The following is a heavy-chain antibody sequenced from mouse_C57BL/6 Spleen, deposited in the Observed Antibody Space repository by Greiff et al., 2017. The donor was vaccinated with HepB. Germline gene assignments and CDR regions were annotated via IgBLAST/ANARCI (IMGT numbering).Heavy chain of an antibody. Sequence: QVQLQQSGAELVKPGASVKMSCKASGYTFTSYWITWVKQRPGQGLEWIGDIYPGSGSTNYNEKLKSKATLTVDTSSSTAYMQLSSLTSEDSAVYYCARIGSYYDYDRYFDVWGTGTTVTVSS. J-gene: IGHJ1*03. D-gene: IGHD2-4*01. V-gene: IGHV1-55*01. CDR3: ARIGSYYDYDRYFDV. CDR1: GYTFTSYW. CDR2: IYPGSGST.